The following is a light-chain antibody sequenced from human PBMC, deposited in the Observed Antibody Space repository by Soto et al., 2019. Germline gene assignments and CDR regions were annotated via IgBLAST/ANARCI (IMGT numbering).Light chain of an antibody. CDR1: QSISSW. Sequence: DIQITQSPSTLSASVGDTDTITCRASQSISSWLAWYQQKPGKAPKLLIYDASSLESGVPSRFSGSGSGTEFTLTISSLQPDDFATYYCQHYNSYGTFGQGTKVDIK. CDR2: DAS. V-gene: IGKV1-5*01. CDR3: QHYNSYGT. J-gene: IGKJ1*01.